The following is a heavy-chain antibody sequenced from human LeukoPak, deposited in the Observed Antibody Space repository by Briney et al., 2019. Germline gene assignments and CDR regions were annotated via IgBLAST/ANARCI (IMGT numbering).Heavy chain of an antibody. Sequence: PGGSLRLSCAASAFTFSSYGMHWVRQAPGKGLEWVALVSNDGSRQNYADSVMGRFTISRDNSKSTLYLQMSSLRTDDTAVYYCAKDPGSNSWSFDPCDMDVWGQGTTVTVSS. CDR1: AFTFSSYG. D-gene: IGHD2-2*01. CDR2: VSNDGSRQ. J-gene: IGHJ6*02. V-gene: IGHV3-30*18. CDR3: AKDPGSNSWSFDPCDMDV.